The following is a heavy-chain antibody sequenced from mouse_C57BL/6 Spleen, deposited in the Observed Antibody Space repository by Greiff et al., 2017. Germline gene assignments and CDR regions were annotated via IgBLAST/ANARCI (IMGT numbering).Heavy chain of an antibody. CDR2: IYPGSGNT. J-gene: IGHJ3*01. CDR1: GYTFTDYY. V-gene: IGHV1-76*01. Sequence: VKLMESGAELVRPGASVKLSCKASGYTFTDYYINWVKQRPGQGLEWIARIYPGSGNTYYNEKFKGKATLTAEKSSSTAYMQLSSLTSEDSAVYFCARVGDGYYGFAYWGQGTLVTVSA. D-gene: IGHD2-3*01. CDR3: ARVGDGYYGFAY.